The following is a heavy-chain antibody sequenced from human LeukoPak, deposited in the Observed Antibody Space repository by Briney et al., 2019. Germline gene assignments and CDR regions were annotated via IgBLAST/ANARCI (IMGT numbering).Heavy chain of an antibody. J-gene: IGHJ4*02. CDR1: GLTFTSHY. Sequence: GASMKVSCKTSGLTFTSHYIDWLRQATCQGFDWMGWSDPNLVTTKSEPVRGWDTMTRASSISTAYMELSRLTSDDTAVYYCARGNFYDNKGYSPELSYWGQRTLVTVSS. CDR3: ARGNFYDNKGYSPELSY. V-gene: IGHV1-2*04. D-gene: IGHD3-10*01. CDR2: SDPNLVTT.